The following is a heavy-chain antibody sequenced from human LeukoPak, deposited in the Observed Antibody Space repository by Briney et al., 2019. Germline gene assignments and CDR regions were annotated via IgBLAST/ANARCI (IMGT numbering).Heavy chain of an antibody. V-gene: IGHV4-31*03. J-gene: IGHJ4*02. CDR1: GGSISSGGYY. CDR2: IYYSGST. CDR3: ARGKHCSGGSCYPTR. D-gene: IGHD2-15*01. Sequence: SETLSLTCTVSGGSISSGGYYWSWIRQHPGKGLEWIGYIYYSGSTYYNPSLKSRVTISVDTSKNQFSLKLSSVTAADAAVYYYARGKHCSGGSCYPTRWGQGTLVTVSS.